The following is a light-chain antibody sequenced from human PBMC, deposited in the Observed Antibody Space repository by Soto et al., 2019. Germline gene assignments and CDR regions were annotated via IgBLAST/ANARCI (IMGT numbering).Light chain of an antibody. CDR1: QGIRSY. V-gene: IGKV1-27*01. Sequence: DIQLTQSPSCLSASVGDRVTITCRASQGIRSYLAWYQQIPGKDPRLLIYAASTLQSGVPSRFRGSGSGTEFTLTISSLQPEDFATYYCQQYNSDQLTFGVGTKVEIK. J-gene: IGKJ4*01. CDR2: AAS. CDR3: QQYNSDQLT.